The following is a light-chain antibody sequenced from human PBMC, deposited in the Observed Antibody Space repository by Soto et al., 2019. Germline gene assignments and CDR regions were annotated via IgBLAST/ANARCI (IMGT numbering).Light chain of an antibody. J-gene: IGKJ1*01. Sequence: EIVLTQSPGTLSLSPGERATLSCRASQSVTSNYLAWYQQKPGQAPRLLIYGASSRATGIPDRFSGSGSGTDFTLTISRLEPEDFAVYFCQHYGTSPETFGQGTTVEIK. CDR3: QHYGTSPET. CDR2: GAS. V-gene: IGKV3-20*01. CDR1: QSVTSNY.